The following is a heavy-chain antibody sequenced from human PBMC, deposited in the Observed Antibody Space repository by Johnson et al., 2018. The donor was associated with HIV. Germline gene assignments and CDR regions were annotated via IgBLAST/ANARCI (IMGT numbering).Heavy chain of an antibody. Sequence: QVQLVESGGGLVQPGGSLRLSCAASGFTVSSNYMSWVRQAPGKGLEWLSNISSGGSVRYYADCVRGRFTIYRDNAENSLYLQMNSLRAEDTAVYFCVRDLYCVDGLCRTDAFDIWGQGTLV. CDR3: VRDLYCVDGLCRTDAFDI. D-gene: IGHD2-8*01. J-gene: IGHJ3*02. V-gene: IGHV3-11*01. CDR1: GFTVSSNY. CDR2: ISSGGSVR.